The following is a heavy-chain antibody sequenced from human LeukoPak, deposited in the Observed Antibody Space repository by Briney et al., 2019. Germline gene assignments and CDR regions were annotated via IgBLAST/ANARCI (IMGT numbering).Heavy chain of an antibody. J-gene: IGHJ6*02. CDR3: ARDSEDSPSNDRKWVRVRGPYDGMDV. V-gene: IGHV1-18*01. CDR2: ISAYNGNT. D-gene: IGHD3-10*01. CDR1: GYIFTSYG. Sequence: ASVKVSCKASGYIFTSYGISWVRQAPGQGLEWMGWISAYNGNTNYAQKLQGRVTMTTDTSTSTAYMELRSLRSDDTAVYYCARDSEDSPSNDRKWVRVRGPYDGMDVWGQGTTVTVSS.